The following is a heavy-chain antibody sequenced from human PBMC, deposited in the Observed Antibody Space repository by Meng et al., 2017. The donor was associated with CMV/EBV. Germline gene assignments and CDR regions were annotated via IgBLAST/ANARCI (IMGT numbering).Heavy chain of an antibody. D-gene: IGHD2-15*01. V-gene: IGHV4-4*07. CDR2: IYTSGST. J-gene: IGHJ5*02. CDR1: GGSISSYY. Sequence: VELRGSGPSLGKPSGTLSLTCTCSGGSISSYYWSWIRQPAGKGLEWIGRIYTSGSTNYNPSLKSRVTMSVDTSKNQFSLKLSSVTAADTAVYYCARSMVVAGDWFDPWGQGTLVTVSS. CDR3: ARSMVVAGDWFDP.